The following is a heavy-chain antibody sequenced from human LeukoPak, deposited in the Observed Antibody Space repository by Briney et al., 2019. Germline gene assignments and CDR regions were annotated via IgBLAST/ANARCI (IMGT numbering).Heavy chain of an antibody. CDR3: ASCSSTSCYTDAFDI. V-gene: IGHV1-46*01. J-gene: IGHJ3*02. Sequence: ASVKVSCKASGYTFTSYYMHWVRQAPGQGLEWMGIINPSGGSTSYAQKFQGRVTMTRDMSTGTVYMELSSLRSEDTAVYYCASCSSTSCYTDAFDIWGQGTMVTVSS. CDR2: INPSGGST. CDR1: GYTFTSYY. D-gene: IGHD2-2*02.